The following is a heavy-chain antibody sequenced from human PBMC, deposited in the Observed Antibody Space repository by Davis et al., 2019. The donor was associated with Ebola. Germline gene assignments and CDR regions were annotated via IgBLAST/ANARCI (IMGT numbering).Heavy chain of an antibody. CDR2: IVGSGGST. CDR3: AKERGNWNTPFDY. CDR1: GFTFSSYA. V-gene: IGHV3-23*01. D-gene: IGHD1/OR15-1a*01. J-gene: IGHJ4*02. Sequence: PGGSLRLSCADFGFTFSSYAMSWVRQAPGKGLEWVSGIVGSGGSTYYTDSVKGRLTISRDNSKNTLHLQMNSLRADDTAVYYCAKERGNWNTPFDYWGQGTLVTVSS.